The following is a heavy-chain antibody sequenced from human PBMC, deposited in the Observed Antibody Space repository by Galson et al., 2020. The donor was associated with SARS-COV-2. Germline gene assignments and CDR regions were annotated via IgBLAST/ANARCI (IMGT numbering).Heavy chain of an antibody. V-gene: IGHV4-34*01. J-gene: IGHJ6*03. CDR3: ARGDRGVVPSPVLGLGPYYSSYYMDV. CDR1: GGSFSGYS. CDR2: INISGST. D-gene: IGHD3-10*01. Sequence: SQTLSLTCAVYGGSFSGYSWTWIRQPPGKGLEWIGEINISGSTTYSPSLKSRVTISVDTSKNQFSLNLRSLTAADTAVYYCARGDRGVVPSPVLGLGPYYSSYYMDVWGQGTAVTVSS.